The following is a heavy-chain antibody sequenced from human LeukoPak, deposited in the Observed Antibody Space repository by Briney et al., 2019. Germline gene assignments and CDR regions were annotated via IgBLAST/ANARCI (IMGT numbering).Heavy chain of an antibody. CDR2: INHSGST. D-gene: IGHD6-13*01. J-gene: IGHJ4*02. V-gene: IGHV4-39*07. Sequence: PLETLSLTCTVSGGSISSSSYYWGWIRQPPGKGLEWIGEINHSGSTNYNPSLKSRVTISVDTSKNQFSLKLSSVTAADTAVYYCARGSGYSSSWYNYWGQGTLVTVSS. CDR1: GGSISSSSYY. CDR3: ARGSGYSSSWYNY.